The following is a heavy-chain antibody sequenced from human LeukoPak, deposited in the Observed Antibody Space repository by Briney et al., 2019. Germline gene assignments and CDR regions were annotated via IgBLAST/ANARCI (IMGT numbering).Heavy chain of an antibody. V-gene: IGHV4-39*01. CDR1: GGSISSSSYY. CDR2: IYYSGST. J-gene: IGHJ4*02. Sequence: SETLSLTCTVSGGSISSSSYYWGWIRQPPGKGLEWIGSIYYSGSTYYNPSLKSRVTISVDTSKNQFSLKLSSVTAADTAVYHCARRGSSGRSFDYWGQGTLVTVSS. CDR3: ARRGSSGRSFDY. D-gene: IGHD3-22*01.